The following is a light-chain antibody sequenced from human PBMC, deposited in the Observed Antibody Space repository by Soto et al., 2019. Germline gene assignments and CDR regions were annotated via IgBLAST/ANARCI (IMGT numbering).Light chain of an antibody. V-gene: IGLV3-21*02. CDR3: QVWDSVTDHVV. Sequence: SYELTQPPSVSVAPGQTATFTCGGNSIGSKSMHWYQQKPGQAPVLVVYDDSDRPSGIPERFSGSNSGNTATLTISRVEAGDEADYYCQVWDSVTDHVVFGGGTKLTVL. CDR2: DDS. J-gene: IGLJ2*01. CDR1: SIGSKS.